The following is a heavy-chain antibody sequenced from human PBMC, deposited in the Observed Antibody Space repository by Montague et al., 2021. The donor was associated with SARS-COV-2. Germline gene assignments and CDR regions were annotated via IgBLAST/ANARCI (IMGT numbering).Heavy chain of an antibody. CDR2: ISYSGST. J-gene: IGHJ6*02. V-gene: IGHV4-31*03. Sequence: TLSLTCTVSGGSISSGDYYWSWIRQHPGKGLEWIGYISYSGSTYYXPSLKSRVTISVDTSKNQFSLKLSSVTAADTAVYYCTRGGSYSSGWYGVDYYYGIDVWGQGTTGTVSS. CDR3: TRGGSYSSGWYGVDYYYGIDV. D-gene: IGHD6-19*01. CDR1: GGSISSGDYY.